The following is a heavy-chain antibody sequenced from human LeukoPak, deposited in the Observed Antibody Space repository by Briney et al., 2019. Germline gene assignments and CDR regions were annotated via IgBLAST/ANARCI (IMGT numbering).Heavy chain of an antibody. J-gene: IGHJ5*02. D-gene: IGHD3-22*01. CDR2: IVVGSGNT. CDR1: EFTFTKQA. Sequence: TSVKVSCKSSEFTFTKQAMQWLRQARGQRLEWIGWIVVGSGNTNYAQKFQERVTITRDMSTSTAYMELSSLRSEDTAVYYCAAAEFLPYDSRGVNWCDPWGQGTLVTVSS. V-gene: IGHV1-58*02. CDR3: AAAEFLPYDSRGVNWCDP.